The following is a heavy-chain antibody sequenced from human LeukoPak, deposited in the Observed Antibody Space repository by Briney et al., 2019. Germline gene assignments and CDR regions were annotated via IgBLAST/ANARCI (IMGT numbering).Heavy chain of an antibody. CDR1: GFTFSSYA. CDR3: AKDRRQQLVPHYFDY. J-gene: IGHJ4*02. V-gene: IGHV3-23*01. D-gene: IGHD6-13*01. CDR2: ISGSGGST. Sequence: GGSLRLSCAASGFTFSSYAMSWVRQAPGKGLEWVSAISGSGGSTYYADSVKGRFTISRDNSKNTLYLQMDSLRAEDTAVYYCAKDRRQQLVPHYFDYWGQGTLVTVSS.